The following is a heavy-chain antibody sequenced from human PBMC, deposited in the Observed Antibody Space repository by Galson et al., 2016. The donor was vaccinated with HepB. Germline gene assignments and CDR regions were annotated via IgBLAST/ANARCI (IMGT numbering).Heavy chain of an antibody. CDR1: GFTFNTYA. CDR3: ARDFSYGRYDY. CDR2: INPDGSKE. D-gene: IGHD3-9*01. J-gene: IGHJ4*02. Sequence: SLRLSCAASGFTFNTYAMAWVRQAPGKGLEWLANINPDGSKEYYVDSVKGRFTISRDNAKNTLYLEMNGLRAEDTAVYYCARDFSYGRYDYWGQGNLVIVSS. V-gene: IGHV3-7*01.